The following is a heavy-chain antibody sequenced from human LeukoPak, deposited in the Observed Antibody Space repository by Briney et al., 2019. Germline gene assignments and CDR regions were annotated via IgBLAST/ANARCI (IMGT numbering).Heavy chain of an antibody. CDR3: ARGRGQLVRTGFYY. Sequence: ASVKVPCKASGYTFTSYDINWVRQGTGQRLEWMGWMNPSSSNTGYAKKFQRRVTMTRNTSISTAYMELSSLTCEDTAVYYSARGRGQLVRTGFYYWGQGTLVTVHS. V-gene: IGHV1-8*01. CDR2: MNPSSSNT. J-gene: IGHJ4*02. CDR1: GYTFTSYD. D-gene: IGHD6-6*01.